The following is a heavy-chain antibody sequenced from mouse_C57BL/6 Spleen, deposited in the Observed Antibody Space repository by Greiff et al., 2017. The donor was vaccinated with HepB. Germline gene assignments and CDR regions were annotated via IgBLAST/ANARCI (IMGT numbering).Heavy chain of an antibody. Sequence: VHVKQPVAELVRPGASVKLSCTASGFNIKNTYMHWVKQRPEQGLEWIGRIDPANGNTKYAPKFQGKATITADTSSNTAYLQLSSLTSEDTAIYYCARSRSYPYWYFDVWGTGTTVTVSS. CDR1: GFNIKNTY. CDR2: IDPANGNT. D-gene: IGHD1-1*01. J-gene: IGHJ1*03. V-gene: IGHV14-3*01. CDR3: ARSRSYPYWYFDV.